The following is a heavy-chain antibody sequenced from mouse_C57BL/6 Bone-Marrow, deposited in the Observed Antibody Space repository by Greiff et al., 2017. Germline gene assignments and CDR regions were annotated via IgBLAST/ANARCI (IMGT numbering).Heavy chain of an antibody. D-gene: IGHD4-1*01. CDR3: AREGTGFDY. J-gene: IGHJ2*01. CDR2: IDPSDSYT. V-gene: IGHV1-69*01. Sequence: QVQLKQSGAELVMPGASVKLSCKASGYTFTSYWMHWVKQRPGQGLEWIGEIDPSDSYTNYNQKFKGKSTLTVDKSSSTAYMQLSSLTSEDSAVYYCAREGTGFDYWGQGTTLTVSS. CDR1: GYTFTSYW.